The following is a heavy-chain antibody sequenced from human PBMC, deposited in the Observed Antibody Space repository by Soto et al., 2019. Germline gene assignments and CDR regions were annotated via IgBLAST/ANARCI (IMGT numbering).Heavy chain of an antibody. D-gene: IGHD3-10*01. V-gene: IGHV4-59*01. Sequence: SETLSLTCTVSGGSISSYYWSWIRQPPGKGLEWIGYIYYSGSTNYNPSLKSQATISVDTSKNQFSLKLSSVTAADTAVYYCARDIANYYGSGSYYEDWFDPWGQGTLVTVSS. CDR2: IYYSGST. CDR1: GGSISSYY. J-gene: IGHJ5*02. CDR3: ARDIANYYGSGSYYEDWFDP.